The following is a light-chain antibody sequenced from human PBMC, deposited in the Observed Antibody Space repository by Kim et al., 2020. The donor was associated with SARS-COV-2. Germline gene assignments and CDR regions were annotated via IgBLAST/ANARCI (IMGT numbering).Light chain of an antibody. J-gene: IGKJ3*01. CDR1: QSISGW. Sequence: GDRVTIICRASQSISGWLAWYQQKPGKAPKLLIYGASSLESGVPSRFSGSGSGTDFTLTISSLQPDDFATYYCQHYNTFSFTFGPGTKVDIK. CDR3: QHYNTFSFT. CDR2: GAS. V-gene: IGKV1-5*02.